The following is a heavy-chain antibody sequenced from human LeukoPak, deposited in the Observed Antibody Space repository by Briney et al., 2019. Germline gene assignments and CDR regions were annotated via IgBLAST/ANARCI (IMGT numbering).Heavy chain of an antibody. CDR3: ASVFGGGREGWFDP. Sequence: SETLSLTCTVSGGSITGYYWTWIRQPPGKGLEGSGYIYYSGSSNYNPSLKSRVTISIHTSKTQFSLNLSSVTAADAAVYYCASVFGGGREGWFDPWGQGTLVAVSS. V-gene: IGHV4-59*01. CDR1: GGSITGYY. J-gene: IGHJ5*02. D-gene: IGHD3-10*01. CDR2: IYYSGSS.